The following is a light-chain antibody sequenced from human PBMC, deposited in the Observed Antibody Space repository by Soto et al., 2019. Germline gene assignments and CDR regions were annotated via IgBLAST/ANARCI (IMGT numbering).Light chain of an antibody. V-gene: IGLV1-47*02. Sequence: QSVLTQPPSLSGTPGQRVTISCSGTSSNIGTNYLYWYKQLPGTAPKLLIYSNDERPSGVPDRFSGSKSGTSASLAISGLRSEDAADYYCASWDDSLSGPVFGGGTKLTVL. CDR3: ASWDDSLSGPV. CDR2: SND. CDR1: SSNIGTNY. J-gene: IGLJ3*02.